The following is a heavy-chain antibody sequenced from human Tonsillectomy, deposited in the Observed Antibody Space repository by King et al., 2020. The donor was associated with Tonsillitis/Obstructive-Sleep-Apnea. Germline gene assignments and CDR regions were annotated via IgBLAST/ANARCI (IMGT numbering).Heavy chain of an antibody. CDR1: GNNFSNYW. CDR3: ARSMPTVVNDAFEI. D-gene: IGHD4-23*01. V-gene: IGHV5-51*01. J-gene: IGHJ3*02. CDR2: IYPGDSDT. Sequence: QLVQSGAEVKKPGESLKISCKGSGNNFSNYWIGWVRQMPGKGLEWMGIIYPGDSDTRYSPSFEGQVTISVDKSISAAYLQWSSLKASDTAMYYCARSMPTVVNDAFEIWGQGTMVTVSS.